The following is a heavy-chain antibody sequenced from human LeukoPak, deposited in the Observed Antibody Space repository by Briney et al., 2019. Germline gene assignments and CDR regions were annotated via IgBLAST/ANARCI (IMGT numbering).Heavy chain of an antibody. CDR1: DGSLINYY. CDR2: ISHGGIT. D-gene: IGHD2-2*01. CDR3: GIFMDVVPGSMS. Sequence: SETLSLTCGVYDGSLINYYCHWIRQAPGKGLEWIGEISHGGITKHNSSLKSRVTMSQDTSKRQFSLKMNSMTAADTGVYYCGIFMDVVPGSMSWGLGTLVTVSS. J-gene: IGHJ4*02. V-gene: IGHV4-34*01.